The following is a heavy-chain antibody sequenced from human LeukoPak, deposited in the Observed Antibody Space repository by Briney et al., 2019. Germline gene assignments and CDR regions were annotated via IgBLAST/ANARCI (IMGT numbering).Heavy chain of an antibody. CDR1: GGSISSGSYF. D-gene: IGHD2-15*01. V-gene: IGHV4-61*02. J-gene: IGHJ4*02. Sequence: SQTLSLTCTVSGGSISSGSYFWSWIRQPAGKGLEWIGRIYTSGSTNYNPSLKSRVTISVDTSKNQFSLKLSSVTAADTAVYYCARDPYCSGGSCYSYWGQGTLVTVSS. CDR3: ARDPYCSGGSCYSY. CDR2: IYTSGST.